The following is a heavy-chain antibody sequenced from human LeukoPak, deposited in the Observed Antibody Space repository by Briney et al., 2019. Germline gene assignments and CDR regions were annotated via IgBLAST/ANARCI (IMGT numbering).Heavy chain of an antibody. CDR1: GCTFTSYA. CDR3: ARGGSCSGGSCYGVSGFDP. Sequence: GASVKVSCKASGCTFTSYAMHWVRQAPGQRLEWMGWSNAGNGNTKYSQKFQGRVTITRDTSASTAYMELSSLRSEDTAVYYCARGGSCSGGSCYGVSGFDPWGQGTLVTVSS. J-gene: IGHJ5*02. D-gene: IGHD2-15*01. V-gene: IGHV1-3*01. CDR2: SNAGNGNT.